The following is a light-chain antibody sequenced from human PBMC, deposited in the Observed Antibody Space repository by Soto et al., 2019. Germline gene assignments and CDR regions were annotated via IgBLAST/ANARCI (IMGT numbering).Light chain of an antibody. Sequence: QAVLTQPPSVSAAPGQKGTISCSGSSSNIGNNYVSWYQQLPGTAPKLLIYDNNKRPSGIPDRFSGSKSGTSATLGITGLQTGDEADYYCGTWDSSLSADWVFGGGTQLTVL. J-gene: IGLJ3*02. CDR2: DNN. CDR1: SSNIGNNY. CDR3: GTWDSSLSADWV. V-gene: IGLV1-51*01.